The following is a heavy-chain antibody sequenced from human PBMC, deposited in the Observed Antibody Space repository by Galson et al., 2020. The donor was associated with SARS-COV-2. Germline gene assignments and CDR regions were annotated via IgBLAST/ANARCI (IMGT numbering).Heavy chain of an antibody. CDR1: GFTFSSYG. CDR2: IRYDGSNK. Sequence: GESLKISCAASGFTFSSYGMHWVRQAPGKGLEWVAFIRYDGSNKYYADSVKGRFTISRDNSKNTLYLQMNSLRAEDTAVYYCAKDGGWVVAATTNWFDPWGQGTLVTVSS. V-gene: IGHV3-30*02. D-gene: IGHD2-15*01. J-gene: IGHJ5*02. CDR3: AKDGGWVVAATTNWFDP.